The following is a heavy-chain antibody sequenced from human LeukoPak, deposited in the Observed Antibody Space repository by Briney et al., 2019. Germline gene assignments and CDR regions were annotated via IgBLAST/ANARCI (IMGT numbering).Heavy chain of an antibody. V-gene: IGHV1-2*02. D-gene: IGHD3-9*01. Sequence: ASVKVSCKASGYTFTGYYMHWVRQAPGQGLEWMGWINPNSGGTNYAQKFQGRVTMTRDTPISTAYMELSRLRSDDTAVYYCARSPLRYFDWLLYEDWFDPWGQGTLVTVSS. J-gene: IGHJ5*02. CDR1: GYTFTGYY. CDR3: ARSPLRYFDWLLYEDWFDP. CDR2: INPNSGGT.